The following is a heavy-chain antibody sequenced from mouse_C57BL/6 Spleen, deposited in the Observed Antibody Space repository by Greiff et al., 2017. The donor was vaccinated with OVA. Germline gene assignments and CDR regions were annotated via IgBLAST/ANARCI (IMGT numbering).Heavy chain of an antibody. Sequence: VQLQQPGAELVKPGASVKLSCKASGYTFTSYWMQWVKQRPGQGLEWIGEIDPSASYTNYNQKFKGKATLTVDTSSSTAYMQLSSLTSEDSAVYYCARSQITTVVAGDYWGQGTTLTVSS. D-gene: IGHD1-1*01. CDR2: IDPSASYT. CDR3: ARSQITTVVAGDY. J-gene: IGHJ2*01. V-gene: IGHV1-50*01. CDR1: GYTFTSYW.